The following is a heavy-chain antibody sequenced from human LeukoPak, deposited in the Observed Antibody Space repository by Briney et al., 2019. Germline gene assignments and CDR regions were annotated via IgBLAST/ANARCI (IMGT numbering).Heavy chain of an antibody. CDR2: IKQDGSVK. J-gene: IGHJ4*02. CDR3: AKDWAYVGY. V-gene: IGHV3-7*03. Sequence: QPGGSLRLSCAASGFTFSGYWMHWVRQAPGKGLEWVANIKQDGSVKYYVDSVKGRFTISRDNAKNSLFLQMNSLRAEDTAVYYCAKDWAYVGYWGQGTLVTVSS. CDR1: GFTFSGYW. D-gene: IGHD1-26*01.